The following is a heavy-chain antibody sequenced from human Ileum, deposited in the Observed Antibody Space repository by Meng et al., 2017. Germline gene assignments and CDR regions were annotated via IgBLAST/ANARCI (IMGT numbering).Heavy chain of an antibody. V-gene: IGHV3-74*01. CDR1: GFTFSSYW. CDR3: ATGGSGYFNC. CDR2: INSDGSTT. D-gene: IGHD3-3*01. Sequence: GDLVESGGCLVQPGGSLRLSCAASGFTFSSYWMHWVRQAPGKGLVWVSRINSDGSTTNYADSLKGRFTISRDNAKNTLYLQMNSLRAEDTAVYYCATGGSGYFNCWGQGTLVTVSS. J-gene: IGHJ4*02.